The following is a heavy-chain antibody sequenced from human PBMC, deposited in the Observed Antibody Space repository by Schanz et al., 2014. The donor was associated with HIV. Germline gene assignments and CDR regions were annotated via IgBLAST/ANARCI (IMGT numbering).Heavy chain of an antibody. J-gene: IGHJ6*02. Sequence: QELLVESGGGVVQPGRSLRLSCVASGFTFRSYGMHWVRQAPGKGLEWVAFITYDGSIKKHADSVKGRFTISRDNSKKTLHLQMNSLRPEDTAVYYCSTDIAVAGRGGMDLWGQGTTVTVAS. CDR1: GFTFRSYG. CDR3: STDIAVAGRGGMDL. D-gene: IGHD6-19*01. V-gene: IGHV3-30*03. CDR2: ITYDGSIK.